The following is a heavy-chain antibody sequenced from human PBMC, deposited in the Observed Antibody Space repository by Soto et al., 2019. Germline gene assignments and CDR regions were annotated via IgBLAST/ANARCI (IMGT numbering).Heavy chain of an antibody. CDR3: ARDLSPPGDFFYDGFDV. J-gene: IGHJ3*01. CDR1: GFTFSAFW. V-gene: IGHV3-7*04. D-gene: IGHD2-21*01. CDR2: IKRDGTVT. Sequence: EVQLVESGGGLVQPGESLRLSCAASGFTFSAFWMTWLRQAPGKGLEWVANIKRDGTVTHYGDSVEGRCTLSRDNAQNSLFLQLNRLRPEDTAMYYCARDLSPPGDFFYDGFDVWGQGTFVTVSS.